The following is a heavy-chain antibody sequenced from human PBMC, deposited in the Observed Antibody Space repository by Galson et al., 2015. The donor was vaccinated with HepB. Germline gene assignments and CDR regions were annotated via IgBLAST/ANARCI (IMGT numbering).Heavy chain of an antibody. D-gene: IGHD5/OR15-5a*01. J-gene: IGHJ4*02. Sequence: LRLSCAASGFTFSSYGMHWVRQAPGKGLEWVAVIWYDGSNKYYADSVKGRFTISRDNSKNTLYLQMNSLRAEDTAVYYCARDQGQRFECLYWGQGTLVTVSS. CDR1: GFTFSSYG. V-gene: IGHV3-33*01. CDR3: ARDQGQRFECLY. CDR2: IWYDGSNK.